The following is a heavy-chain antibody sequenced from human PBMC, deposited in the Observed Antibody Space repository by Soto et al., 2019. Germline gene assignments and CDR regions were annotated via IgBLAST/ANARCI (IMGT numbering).Heavy chain of an antibody. Sequence: SETLSLTCTVSGYSISSGYYWGWIRQPPGKGLEWIGSIYHSGSTYYNPSLKSRVTISVDTSKNHFSLKLSSVTAADTAVYYCASTRRITMVRGVMNYYYGMDVWGQGTTVTVSS. CDR2: IYHSGST. CDR1: GYSISSGYY. V-gene: IGHV4-38-2*02. CDR3: ASTRRITMVRGVMNYYYGMDV. D-gene: IGHD3-10*01. J-gene: IGHJ6*02.